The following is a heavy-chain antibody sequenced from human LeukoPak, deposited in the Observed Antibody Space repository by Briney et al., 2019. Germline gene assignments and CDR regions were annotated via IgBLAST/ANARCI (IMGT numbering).Heavy chain of an antibody. Sequence: PGGFLRLSCAASGFIFSNYGMHWVRQAPGNGPEWVAVLWNDGSKQYYADSVKGRFTNSRDNSKSTLFLQMNSLRGDDTAVYYCATERGSQRSRWYSDYWGQGTLVIVSS. J-gene: IGHJ4*02. CDR3: ATERGSQRSRWYSDY. CDR2: LWNDGSKQ. D-gene: IGHD6-13*01. V-gene: IGHV3-33*01. CDR1: GFIFSNYG.